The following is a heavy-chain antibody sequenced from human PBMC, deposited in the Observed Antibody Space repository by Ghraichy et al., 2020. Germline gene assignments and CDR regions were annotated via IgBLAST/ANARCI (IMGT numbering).Heavy chain of an antibody. CDR1: GYTFTSYG. Sequence: ASVKVSCKASGYTFTSYGISWVRQAPGQGLEWMVWISAYNGNTNYAQMFQGRVTMTTDTSTSTAYMELRSLRSDDTAVYYCARDLFSGSYWLDYWGQGTLVTVSS. J-gene: IGHJ4*02. CDR2: ISAYNGNT. D-gene: IGHD1-26*01. CDR3: ARDLFSGSYWLDY. V-gene: IGHV1-18*01.